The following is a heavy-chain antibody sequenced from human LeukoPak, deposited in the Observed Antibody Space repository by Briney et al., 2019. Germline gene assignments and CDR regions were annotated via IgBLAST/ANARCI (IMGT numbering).Heavy chain of an antibody. V-gene: IGHV3-30*02. J-gene: IGHJ4*02. CDR2: IRYDGSNK. CDR3: ARGIGYCSSTSCYNNYFDY. D-gene: IGHD2-2*02. Sequence: PGGSLRLSCAASGFTFSSYGMHWVRQAPGKGLEWVAFIRYDGSNKYYADPVKGRFTISRDNSKNTLYLQMNSLRAEDTAVYYCARGIGYCSSTSCYNNYFDYWGQGTLVTVSS. CDR1: GFTFSSYG.